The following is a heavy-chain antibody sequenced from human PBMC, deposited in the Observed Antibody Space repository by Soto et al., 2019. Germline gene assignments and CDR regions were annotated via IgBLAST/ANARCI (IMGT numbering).Heavy chain of an antibody. J-gene: IGHJ6*02. Sequence: GESLKISCKGSGYSFTSYWIGWVRQMPGKGLECMGIIYPGDSDTRYSPSFQGQVTISADKSISTAYLQWSSLKASDAAMYYCARTAAAGKYYNGMDVWGQGTKVT. CDR2: IYPGDSDT. CDR1: GYSFTSYW. D-gene: IGHD6-13*01. V-gene: IGHV5-51*01. CDR3: ARTAAAGKYYNGMDV.